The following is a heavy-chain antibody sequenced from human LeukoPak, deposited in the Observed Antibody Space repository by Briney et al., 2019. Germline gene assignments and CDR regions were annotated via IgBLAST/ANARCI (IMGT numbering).Heavy chain of an antibody. CDR3: ARGPPGDYGHVDY. D-gene: IGHD4-17*01. Sequence: SETLSLTCTVSGGSISSYYWSWIRQPPGKGLEWIGEINHSGSTNYSPSLKSRVTISVDTSKNQFSLKLSSVTAADTAVYYCARGPPGDYGHVDYWGQGTLVTVSS. J-gene: IGHJ4*02. V-gene: IGHV4-34*01. CDR2: INHSGST. CDR1: GGSISSYY.